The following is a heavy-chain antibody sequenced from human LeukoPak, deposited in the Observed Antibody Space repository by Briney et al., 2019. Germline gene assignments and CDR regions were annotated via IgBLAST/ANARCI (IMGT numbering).Heavy chain of an antibody. Sequence: PSETLSLTCTVSGGSISSYYWSWIRQPAGKGLEWIGRIYTSGSTNYNPSLKSRVTMSVDTSKNQFSLKLSSVTAADTAVYYCARGGEYSSSSGLFDIWGQGTLVTVSS. D-gene: IGHD6-6*01. J-gene: IGHJ4*02. CDR1: GGSISSYY. CDR3: ARGGEYSSSSGLFDI. V-gene: IGHV4-4*07. CDR2: IYTSGST.